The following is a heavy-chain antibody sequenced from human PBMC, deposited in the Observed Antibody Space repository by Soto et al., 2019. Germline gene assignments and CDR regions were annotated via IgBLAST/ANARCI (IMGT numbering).Heavy chain of an antibody. V-gene: IGHV1-2*04. CDR1: GYTFTGYY. CDR2: INPNSGGT. Sequence: ASVKVSCKASGYTFTGYYMHWVRQAPGQGLEWMGWINPNSGGTNYAQKFQGWVTMTRDTSISTAYMELSRLRSDDTAVYYCARGAAIWGSYRHADYWGQGTLVTVSS. CDR3: ARGAAIWGSYRHADY. D-gene: IGHD3-16*02. J-gene: IGHJ4*02.